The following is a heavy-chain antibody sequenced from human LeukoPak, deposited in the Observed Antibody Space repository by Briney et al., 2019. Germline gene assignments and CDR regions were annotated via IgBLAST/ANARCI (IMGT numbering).Heavy chain of an antibody. D-gene: IGHD3-22*01. V-gene: IGHV4-59*08. CDR1: GGSISSYY. J-gene: IGHJ3*02. Sequence: SETLSLTCTVSGGSISSYYWSWIRQPPGKGLEWIGYIYYSGSTNYNPSFKSRVTISVDTSKNQFSLKLSSVTAADTAVYYCARHYYDSSGYPDAFDIWGQGTMVTVSS. CDR2: IYYSGST. CDR3: ARHYYDSSGYPDAFDI.